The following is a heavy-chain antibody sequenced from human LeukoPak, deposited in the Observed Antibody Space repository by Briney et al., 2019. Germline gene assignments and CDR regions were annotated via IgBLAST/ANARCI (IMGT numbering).Heavy chain of an antibody. D-gene: IGHD3-10*01. V-gene: IGHV1-2*02. CDR1: GYTFTSYG. CDR2: INPNSGGT. Sequence: ASVKVSCKASGYTFTSYGISWVRQAPGQGLEWMGWINPNSGGTNYAQKFQGRVTMTRDTSISTAYMELSRLRSDDTAVYYCARATYYYGSGSYYSFDYWGQGTLVTVSS. J-gene: IGHJ4*02. CDR3: ARATYYYGSGSYYSFDY.